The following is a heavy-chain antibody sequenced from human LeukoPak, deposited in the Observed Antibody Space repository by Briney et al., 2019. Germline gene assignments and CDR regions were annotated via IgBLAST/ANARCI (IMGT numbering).Heavy chain of an antibody. V-gene: IGHV3-30*04. CDR1: GFTFSSYA. D-gene: IGHD3-10*01. CDR3: ASDMVGFDI. J-gene: IGHJ3*02. CDR2: ISYDGSNK. Sequence: GRSLRLSCAASGFTFSSYAMHWVRQAPGKGLEWVAVISYDGSNKYYADSVKGRFTISRDNSKNTLYLQMNSPRAEDTAVYYCASDMVGFDIWGQGTMVTVSS.